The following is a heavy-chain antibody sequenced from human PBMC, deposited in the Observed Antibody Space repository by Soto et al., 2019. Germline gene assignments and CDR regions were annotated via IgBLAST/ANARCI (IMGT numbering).Heavy chain of an antibody. CDR2: IYYSGST. D-gene: IGHD1-1*01. J-gene: IGHJ5*02. CDR3: ARDLGTYWFDP. Sequence: ASETLSLTCTVSGGSVSSGSYYWSWIRQPPGKGLEWIGYIYYSGSTNYNPSLKSRVTISVDTSKNQFSLKLSSVTAADTAVYYCARDLGTYWFDPWGQGTLVTVSS. V-gene: IGHV4-61*01. CDR1: GGSVSSGSYY.